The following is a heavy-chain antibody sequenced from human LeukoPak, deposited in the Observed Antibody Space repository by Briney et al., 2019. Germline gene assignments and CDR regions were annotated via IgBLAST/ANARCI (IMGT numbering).Heavy chain of an antibody. Sequence: HPGGSLRLSCAASGFTVSSNYMSWVRQAPGKGLEWVSVIYSGGSTYYADSVKGRFTISRDNSKNTLYLQMNSLRAEDTAVYYCARSFPSGSYYGEVDYWGQGTLVTVSS. J-gene: IGHJ4*02. CDR3: ARSFPSGSYYGEVDY. D-gene: IGHD1-26*01. V-gene: IGHV3-66*01. CDR1: GFTVSSNY. CDR2: IYSGGST.